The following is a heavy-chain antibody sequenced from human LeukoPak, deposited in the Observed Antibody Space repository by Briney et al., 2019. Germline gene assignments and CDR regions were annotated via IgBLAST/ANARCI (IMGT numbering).Heavy chain of an antibody. CDR2: INSDVSST. D-gene: IGHD3-22*01. CDR1: GFTFSSYW. CDR3: ARVPDYYDSSGYYVVSTPYFDY. Sequence: GGSLRLSCAASGFTFSSYWMHWVRQAPGKGLVWVSRINSDVSSTNYADSVKGRFTISRDNAKNTLYLQMNSLRAEDTAVYYCARVPDYYDSSGYYVVSTPYFDYWGQGTLVTVSS. V-gene: IGHV3-74*01. J-gene: IGHJ4*02.